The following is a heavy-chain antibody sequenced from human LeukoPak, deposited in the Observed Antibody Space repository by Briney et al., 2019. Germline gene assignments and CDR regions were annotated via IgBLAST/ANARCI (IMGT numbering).Heavy chain of an antibody. D-gene: IGHD6-13*01. CDR2: ISYDGSNK. Sequence: PGRSLRLSCAASGFTFSSYAMHWVRQAPGKGLEWVAVISYDGSNKYYADSVKGRFTISRDNSKNTLYLQMNSLRAEDTAVYYCASQQLVLGYWGQGTLVTVSS. V-gene: IGHV3-30-3*01. CDR3: ASQQLVLGY. J-gene: IGHJ4*02. CDR1: GFTFSSYA.